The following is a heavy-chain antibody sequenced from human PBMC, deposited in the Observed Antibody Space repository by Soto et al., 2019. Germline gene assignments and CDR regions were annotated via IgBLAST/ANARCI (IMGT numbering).Heavy chain of an antibody. V-gene: IGHV4-31*03. CDR2: IYYSGFT. Sequence: SETLSLTCTVSGGSITSGGYYWSWIRQHPGKGLEWIGYIYYSGFTYYNPSLKSRVTISVDTSKNQFSLKLSSVTAADTAVYYCALRLGDPGRLYFDDWGQGTLVTVSS. D-gene: IGHD3-16*01. J-gene: IGHJ4*02. CDR3: ALRLGDPGRLYFDD. CDR1: GGSITSGGYY.